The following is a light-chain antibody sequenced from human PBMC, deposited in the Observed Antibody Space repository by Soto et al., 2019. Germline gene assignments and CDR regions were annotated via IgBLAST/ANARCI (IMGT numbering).Light chain of an antibody. CDR1: QSLLYNNTYNY. J-gene: IGKJ5*01. CDR2: FGS. CDR3: MQALQSLT. Sequence: EIVMTQSPLTLHVTPGEPASISCRSSQSLLYNNTYNYLDWYVQKPGQSPQLLIYFGSNRAPGVPDRFSGSGSGTDFTLEINRVEAEDVGTYYCMQALQSLTFGQGTRLEIQ. V-gene: IGKV2-28*01.